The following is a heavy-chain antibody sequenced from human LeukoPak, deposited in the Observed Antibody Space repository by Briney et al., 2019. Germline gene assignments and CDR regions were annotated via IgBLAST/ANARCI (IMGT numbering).Heavy chain of an antibody. V-gene: IGHV3-30*03. J-gene: IGHJ6*02. CDR1: GFTFSSYG. CDR2: ISYDGSNK. CDR3: ARGLYNWIPYGMDV. Sequence: GGSLRLSCAASGFTFSSYGMHWVRQAPGKGLEWVAVISYDGSNKYYADSVKGRFTISRDNSKNTLYLQMNSLRAEDTAVYYCARGLYNWIPYGMDVWGQGTTVTVSS. D-gene: IGHD1-20*01.